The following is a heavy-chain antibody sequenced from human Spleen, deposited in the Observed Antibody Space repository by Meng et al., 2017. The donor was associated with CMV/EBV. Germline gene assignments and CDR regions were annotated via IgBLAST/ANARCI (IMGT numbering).Heavy chain of an antibody. J-gene: IGHJ4*02. D-gene: IGHD3-3*01. CDR2: ITASGGST. Sequence: GESLKISCAASEFTFSNFAMSWVRQAPGRGLAWVSAITASGGSTYYADSVKGRFTVSRDNSKNTLYLQMNSLRAEDTAVYYCAKDWSGYYENHYYFDYWGQGTLVTVS. CDR3: AKDWSGYYENHYYFDY. CDR1: EFTFSNFA. V-gene: IGHV3-23*01.